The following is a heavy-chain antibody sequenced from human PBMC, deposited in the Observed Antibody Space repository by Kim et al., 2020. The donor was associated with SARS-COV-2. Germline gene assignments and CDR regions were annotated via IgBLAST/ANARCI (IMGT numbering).Heavy chain of an antibody. CDR2: IKSKTDGGTT. J-gene: IGHJ3*02. V-gene: IGHV3-15*01. CDR3: TTDPPPYPGWWEAFDI. D-gene: IGHD1-26*01. Sequence: GGSLRLSCAASGFTFSNAWMSWVRQAPGKGLEWVGRIKSKTDGGTTDYAAPVKGRFTISRDDSKNTLYLQMNSLKTEDTAVYYCTTDPPPYPGWWEAFDIWGQGTMVTVSS. CDR1: GFTFSNAW.